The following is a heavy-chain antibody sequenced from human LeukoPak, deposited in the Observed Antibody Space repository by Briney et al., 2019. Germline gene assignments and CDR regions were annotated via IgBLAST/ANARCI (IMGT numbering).Heavy chain of an antibody. CDR2: IYTSGST. CDR1: GGSISSYY. CDR3: ARGEVHRTNYYYYYYMDV. V-gene: IGHV4-4*07. J-gene: IGHJ6*03. Sequence: SETLSLTCTVSGGSISSYYWSWIRQPAGKGLEWIGRIYTSGSTNYNPSLKSRVTMSVDTSKNQFSLKLSSMTAADTAVYYCARGEVHRTNYYYYYYMDVWGKGTTVTVSS. D-gene: IGHD1-7*01.